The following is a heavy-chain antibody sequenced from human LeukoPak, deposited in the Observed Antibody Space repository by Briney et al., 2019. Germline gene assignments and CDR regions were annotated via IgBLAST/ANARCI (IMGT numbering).Heavy chain of an antibody. CDR2: IYPGDSDT. J-gene: IGHJ4*02. V-gene: IGHV5-51*01. CDR1: GYSFISYW. D-gene: IGHD6-19*01. Sequence: GESLKISCKCSGYSFISYWIGWVRQVPGKGLEWMGIIYPGDSDTRYSPSFQGQVSISVDKSIYTAYVQWSSLKASDTAMYYCARLPYSSGWYRTLDYWGQGTLVTVSS. CDR3: ARLPYSSGWYRTLDY.